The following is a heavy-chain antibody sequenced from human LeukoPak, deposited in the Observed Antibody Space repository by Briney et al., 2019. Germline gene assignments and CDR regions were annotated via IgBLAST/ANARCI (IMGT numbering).Heavy chain of an antibody. CDR1: GDSVSSYY. J-gene: IGHJ4*02. CDR2: IYYSGST. Sequence: PSETLSLTCTVSGDSVSSYYWSWIRQPPGKGLEWIGYIYYSGSTNYNPSLKSRVTISVDTSKNQFSLKLSSVTAADTAVYYCARRLYTNGFDYWGQGTLVTVSS. CDR3: ARRLYTNGFDY. D-gene: IGHD1-1*01. V-gene: IGHV4-59*08.